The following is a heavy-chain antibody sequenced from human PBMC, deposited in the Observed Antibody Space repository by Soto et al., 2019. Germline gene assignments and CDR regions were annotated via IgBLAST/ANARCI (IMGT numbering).Heavy chain of an antibody. CDR2: IYHRGST. J-gene: IGHJ6*03. CDR3: ARYGCSGGSCYSGKLYYYYYMDV. Sequence: QVQLQESGPGLVKPSGTLSLTCAVSSGSISSSNWWSWVRQPPGKGLEWIGEIYHRGSTNYNPSLKSRVTISVDKSKNQFSLKLSSVTAADTAVYYCARYGCSGGSCYSGKLYYYYYMDVWGKGTTGTVSS. D-gene: IGHD2-15*01. V-gene: IGHV4-4*02. CDR1: SGSISSSNW.